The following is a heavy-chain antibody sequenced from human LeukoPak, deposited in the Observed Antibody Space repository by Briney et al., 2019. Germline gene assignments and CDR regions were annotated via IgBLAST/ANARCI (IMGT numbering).Heavy chain of an antibody. J-gene: IGHJ3*02. CDR1: GGSISGGGYY. CDR3: ASSGVYYYDSSGYPDAFDI. CDR2: IYYSGRT. Sequence: PSQTLSLTCTVSGGSISGGGYYWSWIRQHPGKCMGWIGYIYYSGRTYYNPSLKSRVTISVDTSKNQFSLKLSSVTAADTAVYYCASSGVYYYDSSGYPDAFDIWGQGTMVTVSS. V-gene: IGHV4-31*03. D-gene: IGHD3-22*01.